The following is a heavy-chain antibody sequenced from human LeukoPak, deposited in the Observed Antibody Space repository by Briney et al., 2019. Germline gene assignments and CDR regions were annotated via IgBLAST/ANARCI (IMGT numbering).Heavy chain of an antibody. V-gene: IGHV4-31*03. CDR3: ARDRRDGYNYRDYFDY. Sequence: SQTLSLTCTVSGGSISSGDYYWSWIRQHPGKGLEWIGYIYYSGSTYYNPALKSRITISVDTSKTQFSLKLSSVTAADTAVYYCARDRRDGYNYRDYFDYWGQGTLVTVSS. D-gene: IGHD5-24*01. J-gene: IGHJ4*02. CDR1: GGSISSGDYY. CDR2: IYYSGST.